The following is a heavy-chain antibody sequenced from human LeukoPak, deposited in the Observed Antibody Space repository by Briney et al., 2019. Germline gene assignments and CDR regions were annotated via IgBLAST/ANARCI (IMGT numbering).Heavy chain of an antibody. J-gene: IGHJ4*01. CDR2: ISSRSSTI. CDR1: GFIFNDYS. V-gene: IGHV3-48*04. D-gene: IGHD6-13*01. CDR3: AREGVTAAADY. Sequence: GGSLRLSCVGSGFIFNDYSMNWVRQAPGKGPEWVSYISSRSSTIYYADSVKGRFTISRDNAKNSLYLQLNSLRAEDTAVYYCAREGVTAAADYWGQGTLVTVSS.